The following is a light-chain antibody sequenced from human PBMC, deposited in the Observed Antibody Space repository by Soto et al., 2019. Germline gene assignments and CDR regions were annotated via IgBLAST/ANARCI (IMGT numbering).Light chain of an antibody. Sequence: DIQMTQSPSTLSGSVGDGVSMTCRASQTISSRLAWYQQKPGKAPKLLIYKASTLKSGVPSRFSGSGSGTRFTLTIASLQPDDFATYYCQQYETFSGTFGPGTKVDI. CDR3: QQYETFSGT. J-gene: IGKJ1*01. CDR2: KAS. CDR1: QTISSR. V-gene: IGKV1-5*03.